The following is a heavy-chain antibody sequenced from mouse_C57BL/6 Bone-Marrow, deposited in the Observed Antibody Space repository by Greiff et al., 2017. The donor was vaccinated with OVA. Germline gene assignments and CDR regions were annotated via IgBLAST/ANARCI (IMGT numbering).Heavy chain of an antibody. J-gene: IGHJ1*03. CDR2: IYPGDGDT. V-gene: IGHV1-82*01. CDR3: ARLWLTSYWYFDD. D-gene: IGHD2-2*01. Sequence: QVHVKQSGPELVKPGASVKLSCKASGYAFSSSWMNWVKQRPGKGLEWIGRIYPGDGDTNYNGKFKGKATLTADKSSSTAYMQLSSLTSEDSAAYFCARLWLTSYWYFDDWGTGTTVTVSS. CDR1: GYAFSSSW.